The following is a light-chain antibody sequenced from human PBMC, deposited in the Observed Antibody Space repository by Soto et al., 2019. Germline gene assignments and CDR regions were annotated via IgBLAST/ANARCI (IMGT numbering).Light chain of an antibody. CDR2: EAT. CDR1: QGLKF. Sequence: IQMTQSPSYVSASVGDTVTITCRASQGLKFLAWYQQKPGKAPRLLIYEATTLQSGVPSRFSGSGSGTDFTLTISCLQSEDFATYYCQQYYSYPTFGQGTRLEIK. CDR3: QQYYSYPT. V-gene: IGKV1-8*01. J-gene: IGKJ5*01.